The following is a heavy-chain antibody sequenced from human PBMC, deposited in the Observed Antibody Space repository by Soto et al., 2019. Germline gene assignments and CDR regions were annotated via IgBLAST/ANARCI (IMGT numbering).Heavy chain of an antibody. CDR1: GGSFSGYS. CDR3: AREAGQGWFDP. D-gene: IGHD3-10*01. CDR2: IYYSGST. V-gene: IGHV4-59*01. Sequence: QVQLQESGPGLVKPSETLSLTCTVSGGSFSGYSWSWIRRPPGKGLEWIGYIYYSGSTNYNPSLKSRVTISVDTSKNQFSLKLSSVTAADTAVYYCAREAGQGWFDPWGQGTLVTVSS. J-gene: IGHJ5*02.